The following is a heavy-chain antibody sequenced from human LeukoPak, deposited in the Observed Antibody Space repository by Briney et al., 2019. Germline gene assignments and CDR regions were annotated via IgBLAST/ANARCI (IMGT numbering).Heavy chain of an antibody. V-gene: IGHV3-23*01. D-gene: IGHD1-26*01. Sequence: SGGSLRLSCAASGFTFTTYAMSWVRQAPGKGLEWVSAISGSGDNTNYADSVKGRFTISRDNSKNTLYLQMNRLRAEDAALYYCAKPESTGSYFWGQGTLVTVSS. J-gene: IGHJ4*02. CDR3: AKPESTGSYF. CDR1: GFTFTTYA. CDR2: ISGSGDNT.